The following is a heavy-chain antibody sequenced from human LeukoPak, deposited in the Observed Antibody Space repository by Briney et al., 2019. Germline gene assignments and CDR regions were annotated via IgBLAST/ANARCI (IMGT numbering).Heavy chain of an antibody. CDR1: GGSFSGYY. CDR3: ARGKVWGSSPYYFDY. J-gene: IGHJ4*02. V-gene: IGHV4-34*01. D-gene: IGHD3-16*01. Sequence: SETLSLTCAVYGGSFSGYYWSWIRQPPGKGLEWIGEINHSGSTNYNPSLKSRVTISVDTSKNQLSLKLSSVAAADTAVYYCARGKVWGSSPYYFDYWGQGTLVTVSS. CDR2: INHSGST.